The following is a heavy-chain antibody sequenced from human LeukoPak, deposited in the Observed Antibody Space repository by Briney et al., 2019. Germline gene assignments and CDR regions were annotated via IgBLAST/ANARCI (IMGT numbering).Heavy chain of an antibody. CDR2: IKQDGTEK. CDR1: GFTFRSYW. Sequence: GGSLRLSCAGSGFTFRSYWTNWVRQAPGKGLEWLAIIKQDGTEKHYKGSVEGRFTISRDNAKNSLHLQMNSLRAEDTAVYYCAGGSGYLITSWGQGTLVTVSS. D-gene: IGHD3-9*01. CDR3: AGGSGYLITS. V-gene: IGHV3-7*01. J-gene: IGHJ5*02.